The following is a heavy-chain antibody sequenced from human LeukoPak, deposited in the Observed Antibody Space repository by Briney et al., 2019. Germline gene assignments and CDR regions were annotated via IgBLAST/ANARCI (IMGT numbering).Heavy chain of an antibody. D-gene: IGHD2-8*01. CDR3: ARGVPLGYCTYGVCYPPYYFDY. CDR1: GGTFSSYA. Sequence: ASVKVSCKASGGTFSSYAISWVRQAPGQGLEWMGGIIPVFGTANYAQKFQGRVTITADESTSTAYMDLSGLSSEDTAVYYCARGVPLGYCTYGVCYPPYYFDYWGQGTLVTASS. CDR2: IIPVFGTA. J-gene: IGHJ4*02. V-gene: IGHV1-69*13.